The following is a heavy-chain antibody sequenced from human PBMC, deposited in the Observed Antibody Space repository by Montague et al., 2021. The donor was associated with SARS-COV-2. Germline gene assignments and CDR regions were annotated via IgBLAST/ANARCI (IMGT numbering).Heavy chain of an antibody. J-gene: IGHJ6*03. D-gene: IGHD3-10*01. CDR1: GGSFSTYS. CDR3: AGLGDGVVPSPILGVGPYYSYYYMDV. Sequence: SETLSLTCAVHGGSFSTYSWNWIRQSPGKGLEWIGEIHHGGSTNYNPSLKSRVTISADTSKNQFSLKLTSVAAADTAVYYCAGLGDGVVPSPILGVGPYYSYYYMDVWGKGTTVTVSS. V-gene: IGHV4-34*01. CDR2: IHHGGST.